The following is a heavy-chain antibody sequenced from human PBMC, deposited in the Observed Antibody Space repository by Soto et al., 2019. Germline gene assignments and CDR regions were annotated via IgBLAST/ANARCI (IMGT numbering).Heavy chain of an antibody. CDR2: IYYGGSI. J-gene: IGHJ4*02. Sequence: SETLSLTCTVSDGSISSGDYYWSWIRQPPGKGLEWIGYIYYGGSINYNPSLKSRVIISVDTAKNQFSLKLSSVTAAVTAVDYCARARGCDIDYWGQGTLVSGSS. V-gene: IGHV4-61*08. CDR3: ARARGCDIDY. CDR1: DGSISSGDYY.